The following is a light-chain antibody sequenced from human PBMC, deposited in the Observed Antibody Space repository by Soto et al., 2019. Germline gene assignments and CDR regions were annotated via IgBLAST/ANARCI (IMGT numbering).Light chain of an antibody. CDR2: KAS. CDR1: QTISSW. V-gene: IGKV1-5*03. Sequence: DIQMTQYPSTLSASVGDGVTITCRASQTISSWLAWYQQKPGKAPKLLIYKASTLKSGVPSRFSGSGSGTEFTLTICSLQPDDFATYYCQHYNSYSEAFGHGTKVDI. CDR3: QHYNSYSEA. J-gene: IGKJ1*01.